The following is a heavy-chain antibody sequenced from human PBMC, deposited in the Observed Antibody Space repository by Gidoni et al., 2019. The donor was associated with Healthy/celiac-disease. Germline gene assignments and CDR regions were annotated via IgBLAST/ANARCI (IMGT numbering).Heavy chain of an antibody. Sequence: GFTFSSYAMHWVRQAPGKGLEWVAVISYDGSNKYYADSVKGRFTISRDNSKNTLYLQMNSLRAEDTAVYYCAREPGGDGYNRGLDYWGQGTLVTVSS. CDR1: GFTFSSYA. V-gene: IGHV3-30-3*01. J-gene: IGHJ4*02. CDR3: AREPGGDGYNRGLDY. D-gene: IGHD3-16*01. CDR2: ISYDGSNK.